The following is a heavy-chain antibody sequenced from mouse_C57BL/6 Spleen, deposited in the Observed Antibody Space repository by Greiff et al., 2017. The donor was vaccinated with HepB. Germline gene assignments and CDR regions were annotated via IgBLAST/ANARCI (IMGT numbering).Heavy chain of an antibody. Sequence: EVKLMESGGDLVKPGGSLKLSCAASGFTFSSYGMSWVRQTPDKRLEWVATISSGGSYTYYPDSVKGRFTISRDKAKNTLYLQMSSLKSGDTAMYYCARQDGRAMDYWGQGTSVTVSS. CDR1: GFTFSSYG. V-gene: IGHV5-6*01. CDR3: ARQDGRAMDY. J-gene: IGHJ4*01. CDR2: ISSGGSYT.